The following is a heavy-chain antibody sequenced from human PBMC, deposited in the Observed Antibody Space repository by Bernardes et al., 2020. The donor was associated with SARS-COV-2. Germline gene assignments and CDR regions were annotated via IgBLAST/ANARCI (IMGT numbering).Heavy chain of an antibody. Sequence: GGSLRLSCAASGFTFSSYSMNWVRQAPGKGLEWVSYISSGSSTIYYADSVKGRFTISRDNAKNSLYLQMNSLRAEDTAVYYCARADFSGWDPDYGLDVWGQGTTVTVSS. CDR1: GFTFSSYS. CDR3: ARADFSGWDPDYGLDV. J-gene: IGHJ6*02. CDR2: ISSGSSTI. V-gene: IGHV3-48*04. D-gene: IGHD6-19*01.